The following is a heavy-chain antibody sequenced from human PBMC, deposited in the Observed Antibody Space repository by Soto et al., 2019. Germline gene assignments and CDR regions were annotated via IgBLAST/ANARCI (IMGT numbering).Heavy chain of an antibody. CDR1: GGSISSYY. CDR3: ARHSSAQYSSGWYLYFDY. CDR2: IYYSGGT. D-gene: IGHD6-19*01. V-gene: IGHV4-59*08. J-gene: IGHJ4*02. Sequence: QVQLQESGPGLVKPSETLSLTCTVSGGSISSYYWSWIRQPPGKGLEWIGYIYYSGGTNYNPSLKSRVTIAVDTSKNQFSLKLSSVTAADTAVYYCARHSSAQYSSGWYLYFDYWGQGTLVTVSS.